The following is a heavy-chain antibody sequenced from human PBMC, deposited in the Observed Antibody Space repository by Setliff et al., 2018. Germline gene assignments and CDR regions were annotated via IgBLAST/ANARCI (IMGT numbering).Heavy chain of an antibody. CDR2: INNIGDTA. J-gene: IGHJ4*02. V-gene: IGHV3-23*01. Sequence: HPGGSLRLSCAASGFTFSSYSMSWVRQAPGKGLEWVSVINNIGDTAYYADSVKGRFTIFRDNSKNTLSLQMNSLRAEDTAVYYCAKFSRLGANTFFDYWGQGTLVTVS. D-gene: IGHD1-26*01. CDR3: AKFSRLGANTFFDY. CDR1: GFTFSSYS.